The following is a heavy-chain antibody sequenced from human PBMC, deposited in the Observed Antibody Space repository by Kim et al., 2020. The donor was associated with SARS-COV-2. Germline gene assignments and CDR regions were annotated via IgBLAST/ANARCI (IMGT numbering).Heavy chain of an antibody. J-gene: IGHJ5*02. Sequence: SQTLSLTCAISGDSVSRNSAGWNWIRQSPSRGLEWLGRTYYRSKWYTDYAVSVKSRMTINMDTSKNQFSLQLKSVTPEDTAVYFCSRGLNWFDTWGQRTLDTVT. V-gene: IGHV6-1*01. CDR1: GDSVSRNSAG. CDR2: TYYRSKWYT. CDR3: SRGLNWFDT.